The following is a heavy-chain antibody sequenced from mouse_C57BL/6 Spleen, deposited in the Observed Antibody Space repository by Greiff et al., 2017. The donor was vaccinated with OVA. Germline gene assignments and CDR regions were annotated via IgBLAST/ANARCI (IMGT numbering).Heavy chain of an antibody. CDR2: ISSGSSTI. CDR3: ARGAVVAPRAMDD. J-gene: IGHJ4*01. D-gene: IGHD1-1*01. V-gene: IGHV5-17*01. CDR1: GFTFSDYG. Sequence: EVKLVESGGGLVKPGGSLKLSCAASGFTFSDYGMHWVRQAPEKGLEWVAYISSGSSTIYYADTVKGRFTISRDNAKNTLFLQMTSLRSEDTAMYYCARGAVVAPRAMDDWGQGTSVTVSS.